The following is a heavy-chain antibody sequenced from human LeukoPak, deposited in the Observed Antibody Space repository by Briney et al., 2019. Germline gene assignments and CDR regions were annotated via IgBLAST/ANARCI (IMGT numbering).Heavy chain of an antibody. J-gene: IGHJ4*02. CDR3: ARGRLDYDFWSGSVRMDY. D-gene: IGHD3-3*01. CDR2: INHSGST. V-gene: IGHV4-34*01. Sequence: SETLSLTCAVYGGSFSGYYWSWIRQPPGKGLEWIGEINHSGSTNYNPSLKSRVTISVDTSKNQFSLKLNSVTAADTAVYYCARGRLDYDFWSGSVRMDYWGQGTLVTASS. CDR1: GGSFSGYY.